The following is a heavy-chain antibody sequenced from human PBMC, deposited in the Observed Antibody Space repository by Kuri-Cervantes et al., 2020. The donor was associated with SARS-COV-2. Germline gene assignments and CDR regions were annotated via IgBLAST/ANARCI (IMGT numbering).Heavy chain of an antibody. Sequence: SVTVSCKASGGTFSSYAISWVRQAPGQGLEWMGGIIPIFGTANYAQKFQGRVTITADKSTSTAYMELSSLRSEDTAVYYCARDRGVAAAGTWWFDPWGQGTLVTVSS. CDR3: ARDRGVAAAGTWWFDP. CDR2: IIPIFGTA. CDR1: GGTFSSYA. J-gene: IGHJ5*02. D-gene: IGHD6-13*01. V-gene: IGHV1-69*06.